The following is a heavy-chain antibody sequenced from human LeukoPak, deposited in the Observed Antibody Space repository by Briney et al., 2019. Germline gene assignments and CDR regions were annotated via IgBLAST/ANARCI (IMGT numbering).Heavy chain of an antibody. Sequence: GGSLRLSCAASGFTFSSSWMTWVRQAPGKGLEWVANIKQDGGEKYYVDSVKGRFTISRDNAKNSLYLQMNSLRADDTAVYYCARDLYNSASRWGQGTLVTVSS. V-gene: IGHV3-7*03. CDR3: ARDLYNSASR. CDR2: IKQDGGEK. CDR1: GFTFSSSW. D-gene: IGHD6-25*01. J-gene: IGHJ4*02.